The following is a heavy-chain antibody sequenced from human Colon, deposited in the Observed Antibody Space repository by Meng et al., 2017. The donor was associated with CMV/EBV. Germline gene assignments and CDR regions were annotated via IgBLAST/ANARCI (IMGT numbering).Heavy chain of an antibody. J-gene: IGHJ2*01. Sequence: VPGHALVKPSETLSLTCTVSGDSISGRSYYWGWIRQPPGKGLEWIASIYYTGNDYHNPSLKSRVTISIDTSNNQFSLRLTSVTAADTAVYYCARMALHWYFDLWGRGTLVTVSS. D-gene: IGHD5-24*01. V-gene: IGHV4-39*07. CDR2: IYYTGND. CDR1: GDSISGRSYY. CDR3: ARMALHWYFDL.